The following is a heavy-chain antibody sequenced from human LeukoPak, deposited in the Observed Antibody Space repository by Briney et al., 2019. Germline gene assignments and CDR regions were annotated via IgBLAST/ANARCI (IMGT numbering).Heavy chain of an antibody. CDR1: GFTFSSYA. V-gene: IGHV3-23*01. CDR3: TTEYASGWFGY. Sequence: GGSLRLSCAASGFTFSSYAMSWVRQAPGKGLEWVSAIGGSGGSTYYADSVKGRFTISRDNSKNTLYLQMNSLRADDTAVYYCTTEYASGWFGYWGQGTLVTVSS. D-gene: IGHD6-19*01. J-gene: IGHJ4*02. CDR2: IGGSGGST.